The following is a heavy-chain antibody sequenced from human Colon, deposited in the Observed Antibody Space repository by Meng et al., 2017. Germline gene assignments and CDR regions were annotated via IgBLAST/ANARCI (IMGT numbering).Heavy chain of an antibody. CDR3: ARTGCSSSSCYDY. CDR2: ISAYNGNT. CDR1: GYTFTNYG. V-gene: IGHV1-18*01. J-gene: IGHJ4*02. D-gene: IGHD2-2*01. Sequence: VQFGSEVQKPGAQWKVSCKASGYTFTNYGNTWVRQAPGKGLEWMGWISAYNGNTNYAQTLQGRVTMTTDTSTSTAYMELGSLRSDDTAVYYCARTGCSSSSCYDYWGQGTLVTVSS.